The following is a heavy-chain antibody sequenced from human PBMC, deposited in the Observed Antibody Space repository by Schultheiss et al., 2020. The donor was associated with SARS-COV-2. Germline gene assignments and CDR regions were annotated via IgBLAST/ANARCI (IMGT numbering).Heavy chain of an antibody. CDR2: TYYRSKWYN. CDR3: ASSTRSGWYPY. V-gene: IGHV6-1*01. J-gene: IGHJ4*02. Sequence: SETLSLTCAISGDSVSSNSVAWNWIRQSPTRGLEWLGRTYYRSKWYNDYAVSVKSRITINPDTSKNQFSLQLNSATPEDTAVYYCASSTRSGWYPYWGQGTLVTVSS. CDR1: GDSVSSNSVA. D-gene: IGHD6-19*01.